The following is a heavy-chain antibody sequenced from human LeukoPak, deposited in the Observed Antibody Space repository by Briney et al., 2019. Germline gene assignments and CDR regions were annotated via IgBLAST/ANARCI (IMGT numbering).Heavy chain of an antibody. CDR2: INPNSGGT. V-gene: IGHV1-2*02. CDR3: ARSYYYDSSGYYSGDY. J-gene: IGHJ4*02. Sequence: GASVKVSCKASGYTFTGYYMHWVRQAPGQGLEWMGWINPNSGGTNYAQKFQGRVTMTRDTSISTAYMELSRLRSDDTAVYYCARSYYYDSSGYYSGDYWGQGTLVTVSS. CDR1: GYTFTGYY. D-gene: IGHD3-22*01.